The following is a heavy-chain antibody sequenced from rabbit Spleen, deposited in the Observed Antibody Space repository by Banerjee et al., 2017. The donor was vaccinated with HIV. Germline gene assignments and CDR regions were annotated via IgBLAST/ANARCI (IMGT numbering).Heavy chain of an antibody. J-gene: IGHJ4*01. CDR1: GFTISSSYY. V-gene: IGHV1S40*01. D-gene: IGHD8-1*01. CDR2: IHGGSSGRT. Sequence: QSLEESGGGLVQPEGSLALTCKASGFTISSSYYMCWVRQAPGKGLEWIACIHGGSSGRTYYASWAKGRFTVSKTSSTTVTLQMTSLTAADTATYFCARHAGYAGYGYSTLDLWGPGTLVTVS. CDR3: ARHAGYAGYGYSTLDL.